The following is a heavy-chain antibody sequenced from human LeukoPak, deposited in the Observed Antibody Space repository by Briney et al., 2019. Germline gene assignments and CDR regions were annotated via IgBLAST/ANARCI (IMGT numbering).Heavy chain of an antibody. CDR2: INHSGST. D-gene: IGHD3-10*01. V-gene: IGHV4-34*01. CDR1: GGSFSGYY. CDR3: ARLRYYGWFDP. J-gene: IGHJ5*02. Sequence: SETLSLTCAVYGGSFSGYYWSWIRQPPGKGLEWIGEINHSGSTNYNPSLKSRVTISVDTSKNQFSLKLSSVTAADTAVYYCARLRYYGWFDPWGQGTLVTVSS.